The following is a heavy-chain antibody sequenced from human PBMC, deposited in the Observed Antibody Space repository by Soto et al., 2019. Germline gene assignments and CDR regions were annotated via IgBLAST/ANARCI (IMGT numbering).Heavy chain of an antibody. CDR3: ASHDPGARFDP. Sequence: QVQLVQSGAEVKKPGASVKVSCKAPRYIFTAYFMHWVRQAPGQGLEWMGWINPNNGAKHYGLSFQGRVTMTRDTTISSAYMELSSLRSDDTAVYYCASHDPGARFDPWGQGTLVIVSS. V-gene: IGHV1-2*02. CDR2: INPNNGAK. CDR1: RYIFTAYF. D-gene: IGHD1-1*01. J-gene: IGHJ5*02.